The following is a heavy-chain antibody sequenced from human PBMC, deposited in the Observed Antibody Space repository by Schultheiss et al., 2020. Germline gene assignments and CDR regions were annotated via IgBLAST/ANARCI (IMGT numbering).Heavy chain of an antibody. Sequence: SQTLSRTCTVSGGSISSYYWSWIRQPPGKGLEWIGYIYYSGSSNYNPSLKSRVTISVDTSKTQYSLKLSSVTAADTAVYYCARASGGGIEYFDLWGRGTLVTVSS. CDR3: ARASGGGIEYFDL. CDR2: IYYSGSS. D-gene: IGHD1-26*01. CDR1: GGSISSYY. V-gene: IGHV4-59*01. J-gene: IGHJ2*01.